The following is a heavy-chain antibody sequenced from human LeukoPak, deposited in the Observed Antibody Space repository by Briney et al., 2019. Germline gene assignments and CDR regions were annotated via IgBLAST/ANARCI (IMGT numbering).Heavy chain of an antibody. CDR2: ISGYNGNT. CDR1: GGTFSSYA. CDR3: ARAIGSIESYYYYMDV. D-gene: IGHD2-15*01. V-gene: IGHV1-18*01. J-gene: IGHJ6*03. Sequence: ASVKVSCKASGGTFSSYAISWVRQAPGQGLEWMGWISGYNGNTKYAQKFQARVTLTTDTSTSTAYMELWSLRSDDTALYYCARAIGSIESYYYYMDVWGKGTTVTVSS.